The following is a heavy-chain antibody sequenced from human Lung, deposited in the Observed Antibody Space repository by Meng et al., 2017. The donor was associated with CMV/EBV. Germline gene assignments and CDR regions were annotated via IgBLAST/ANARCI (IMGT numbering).Heavy chain of an antibody. Sequence: SETXSLXXTVSGGSISSGGYYWSWIRQHPGKGLEWIGYIYYSGSTYYNPSLKSRVTISVDTSKNQFSLKLSSVTAADTAVYYCARDSSVGVSFLEWSPYYYYGMDVWGQGTTVXVSS. CDR3: ARDSSVGVSFLEWSPYYYYGMDV. D-gene: IGHD3-3*01. J-gene: IGHJ6*02. V-gene: IGHV4-31*03. CDR1: GGSISSGGYY. CDR2: IYYSGST.